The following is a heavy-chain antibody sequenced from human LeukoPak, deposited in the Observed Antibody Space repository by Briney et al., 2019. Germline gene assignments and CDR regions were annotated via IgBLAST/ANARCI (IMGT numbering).Heavy chain of an antibody. D-gene: IGHD3-22*01. CDR2: ISSNGNTI. J-gene: IGHJ4*02. Sequence: GGSLRLSCAASGFTFSDYYMSWIRQAPGQGLEWVSYISSNGNTIYYADSVKGRFTISRDNAKNSLYLQMSGLRAEDTAVYYCARDYYDSSGYYEEIDYWGQGTLVTVSS. V-gene: IGHV3-11*04. CDR3: ARDYYDSSGYYEEIDY. CDR1: GFTFSDYY.